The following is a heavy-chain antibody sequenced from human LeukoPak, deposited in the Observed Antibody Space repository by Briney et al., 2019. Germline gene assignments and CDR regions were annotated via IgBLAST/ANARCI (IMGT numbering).Heavy chain of an antibody. J-gene: IGHJ5*02. CDR2: ISAYNGNT. Sequence: ASVKVSCKASGYTFTSYGISWVRQAPGQGLEWMGWISAYNGNTNYAQKLQGRVTMTTDTSTSTAHMELRSLRSDDTAVYYCARDALRITMIVVVTAGWFDPWGQGTLVTVSS. D-gene: IGHD3-22*01. CDR3: ARDALRITMIVVVTAGWFDP. CDR1: GYTFTSYG. V-gene: IGHV1-18*01.